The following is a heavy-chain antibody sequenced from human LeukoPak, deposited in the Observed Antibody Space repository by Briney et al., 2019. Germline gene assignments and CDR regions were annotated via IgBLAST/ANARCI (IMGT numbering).Heavy chain of an antibody. CDR1: GGFISTYY. Sequence: SETLSLTCTVSGGFISTYYWTWIRQPPGKGLEWIGYIYSSGTTNYNPSLKSRVTISLDTSKNQFSLNLTSVTAADTAVYYCARDRSGWYFWGQGTLVTVSS. V-gene: IGHV4-59*01. J-gene: IGHJ4*02. CDR2: IYSSGTT. CDR3: ARDRSGWYF. D-gene: IGHD6-19*01.